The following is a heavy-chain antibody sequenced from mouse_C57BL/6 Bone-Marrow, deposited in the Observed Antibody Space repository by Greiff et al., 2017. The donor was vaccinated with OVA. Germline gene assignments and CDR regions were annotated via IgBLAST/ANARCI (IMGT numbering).Heavy chain of an antibody. Sequence: EVKLQQSGPELVKPGASVKISCKASGYTFTDYYMNWVKQSHGKSLEWIGDINPNNGGTSYNQKFKGKATLTVDKSSSTAYMELRSLTSEDSAVYYCAREHSNVAWFAYWGQGTLVTVSA. CDR2: INPNNGGT. CDR3: AREHSNVAWFAY. V-gene: IGHV1-26*01. J-gene: IGHJ3*01. CDR1: GYTFTDYY. D-gene: IGHD2-5*01.